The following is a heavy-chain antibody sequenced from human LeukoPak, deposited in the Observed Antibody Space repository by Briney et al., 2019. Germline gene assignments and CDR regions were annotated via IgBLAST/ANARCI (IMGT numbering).Heavy chain of an antibody. CDR3: ARSYYGSGSYYNFDY. V-gene: IGHV4-59*01. D-gene: IGHD3-10*01. CDR2: IYYSGST. CDR1: GGSISSYY. Sequence: PSETLSLTCTVSGGSISSYYWSWIRQPPGKGLEWIGYIYYSGSTNYNPSLKSRVTISVDTSKNQFSLKLSSVTAADTAVYYCARSYYGSGSYYNFDYWGQGTLVTVSS. J-gene: IGHJ4*02.